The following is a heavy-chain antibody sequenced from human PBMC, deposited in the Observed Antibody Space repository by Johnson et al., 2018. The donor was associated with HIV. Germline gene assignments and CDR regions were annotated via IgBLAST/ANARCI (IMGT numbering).Heavy chain of an antibody. D-gene: IGHD3-10*01. CDR3: AKDDQNYYGSGSYYDAFDI. CDR1: GFTFDDYA. Sequence: VQLVESGGGLVTPGGSLRLSYAASGFTFDDYAMHWVRQAPGKGLEWVSGISWNSGSVGYADSVKGRLTISRDNSKNTLYLQMNSLRAEDTAVYYCAKDDQNYYGSGSYYDAFDIWGQGTMVTVSS. CDR2: ISWNSGSV. J-gene: IGHJ3*02. V-gene: IGHV3-9*01.